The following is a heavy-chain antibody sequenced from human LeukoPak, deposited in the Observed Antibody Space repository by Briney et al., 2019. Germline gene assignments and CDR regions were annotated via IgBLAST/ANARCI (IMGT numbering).Heavy chain of an antibody. CDR2: MNPNSGNR. V-gene: IGHV1-8*01. CDR1: GYTFTSYD. D-gene: IGHD4-17*01. Sequence: ASVKVSCKASGYTFTSYDINWVRQATGQGPEWMGWMNPNSGNRGYAQKFQGRVTMTRDTSISTAYMEVSSLRSEDTAVYYCARNDYGGHDAFDIWGQGTVVTVSS. CDR3: ARNDYGGHDAFDI. J-gene: IGHJ3*02.